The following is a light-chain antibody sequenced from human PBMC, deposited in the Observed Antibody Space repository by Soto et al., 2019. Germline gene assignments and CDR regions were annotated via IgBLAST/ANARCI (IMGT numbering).Light chain of an antibody. CDR3: QQYNIWPYT. V-gene: IGKV3-15*01. CDR2: GAS. CDR1: QSVRSN. J-gene: IGKJ2*01. Sequence: EIVMTQSPATLSVSPGERATLSCRASQSVRSNVAWYQQKPGQAPRLLISGASTRATGIPARFSGSGSGTEFTLTISSLQSEDFAIYYCQQYNIWPYTFGQGTKLEIK.